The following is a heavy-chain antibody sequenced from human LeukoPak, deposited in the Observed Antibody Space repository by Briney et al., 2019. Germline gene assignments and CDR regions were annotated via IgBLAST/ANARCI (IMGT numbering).Heavy chain of an antibody. CDR3: ARHSIAARDPWFDP. J-gene: IGHJ5*02. Sequence: GESLKISCKGSGFSFTSYWIGWVRQMPGKGLEWIGIIYPGDSDTRYSPSFQGKVTISADKSISTAYLQWSSLKASDTAMYYCARHSIAARDPWFDPWGQGTLVTVSS. V-gene: IGHV5-51*01. CDR2: IYPGDSDT. CDR1: GFSFTSYW. D-gene: IGHD6-6*01.